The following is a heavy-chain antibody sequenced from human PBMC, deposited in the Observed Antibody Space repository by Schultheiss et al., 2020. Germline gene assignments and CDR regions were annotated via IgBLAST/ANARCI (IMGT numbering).Heavy chain of an antibody. CDR2: IYPGDSDT. D-gene: IGHD6-13*01. CDR1: GYSFTSYW. J-gene: IGHJ4*02. V-gene: IGHV5-51*01. CDR3: ARYPELGAAAGFDY. Sequence: GGSLRLSCKGSGYSFTSYWIGWVRQMLGKGLEWMGIIYPGDSDTRYSPSFQGQVTISADKSISTAYLQWSSLKASDTAMYYCARYPELGAAAGFDYWGQGTLVTVSS.